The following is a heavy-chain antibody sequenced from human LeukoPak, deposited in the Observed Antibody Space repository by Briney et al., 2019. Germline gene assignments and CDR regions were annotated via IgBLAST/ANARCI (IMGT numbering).Heavy chain of an antibody. CDR1: GFTVSSNY. V-gene: IGHV3-53*04. CDR2: IYNGGST. J-gene: IGHJ3*02. CDR3: ASDSGSYYNDAFDI. D-gene: IGHD3-10*01. Sequence: PGGSLRLSCAASGFTVSSNYMSWVRQAPGKGLEWVSVIYNGGSTYYADSVKGRFTISRHNSKNTLYLQMNSLRAEDTAVYYCASDSGSYYNDAFDIWGQGTMVTVSS.